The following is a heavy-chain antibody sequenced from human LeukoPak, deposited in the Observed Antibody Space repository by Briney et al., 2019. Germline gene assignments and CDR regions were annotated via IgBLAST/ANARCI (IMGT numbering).Heavy chain of an antibody. D-gene: IGHD3-10*01. CDR3: AKDEGRNLRSMVQDY. CDR2: VRSDGSNE. Sequence: PGGSLRLSCAASGFTFSNYGMHWVRRAPGKGLEWVAFVRSDGSNEDYVDSVKGRFTISRDNFDNTVNLQMNSLRAEDTAVYYCAKDEGRNLRSMVQDYWGQGTLVTVSS. V-gene: IGHV3-30*02. CDR1: GFTFSNYG. J-gene: IGHJ4*02.